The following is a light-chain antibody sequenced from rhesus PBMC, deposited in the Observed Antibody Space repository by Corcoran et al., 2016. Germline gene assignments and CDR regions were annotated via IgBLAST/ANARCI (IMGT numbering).Light chain of an antibody. V-gene: IGKV1-18*01. CDR3: KHCYSTTFT. J-gene: IGKJ3*01. CDR1: QGITND. Sequence: DIQMTQSPSSLSASVGDRVTITCRASQGITNDLAWYQQKPGETPKLLIYEASSLQSGIPSRFSGSGSMTNFLLTISRHQPEDFATYNYKHCYSTTFTFGPGNKLDIK. CDR2: EAS.